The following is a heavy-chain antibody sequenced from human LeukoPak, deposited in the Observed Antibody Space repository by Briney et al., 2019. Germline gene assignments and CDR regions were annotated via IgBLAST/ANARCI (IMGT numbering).Heavy chain of an antibody. D-gene: IGHD3-10*01. V-gene: IGHV4-34*01. J-gene: IGHJ5*02. CDR2: INHSGST. CDR1: GGSFSGYY. CDR3: ARFINYGLGSDWFDP. Sequence: SETLSLTCAVYGGSFSGYYWSWIRQPPGKGLEWIGEINHSGSTNYNPSLKSRVTISVDTSKNQFSLKLSSVTAADTAVYYCARFINYGLGSDWFDPWGQGTLVTVSS.